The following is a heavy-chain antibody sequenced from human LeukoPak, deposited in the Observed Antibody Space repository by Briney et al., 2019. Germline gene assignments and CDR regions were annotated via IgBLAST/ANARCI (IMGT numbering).Heavy chain of an antibody. CDR2: IYTSGST. Sequence: SETLSLTCTVSGGSISSGSYYWSWIRQPAGKGLEWIGRIYTSGSTNYNPSLKSRVTISVDTSKNQFSLKLSSVTAADTAVYYCARDQGYKGTWGQGTLVTVSS. V-gene: IGHV4-61*02. J-gene: IGHJ5*02. CDR1: GGSISSGSYY. D-gene: IGHD5-24*01. CDR3: ARDQGYKGT.